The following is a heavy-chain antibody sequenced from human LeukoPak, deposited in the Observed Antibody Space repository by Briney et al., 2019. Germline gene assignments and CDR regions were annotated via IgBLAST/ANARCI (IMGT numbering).Heavy chain of an antibody. V-gene: IGHV4-4*09. CDR3: ATTTTIASWFDP. J-gene: IGHJ5*02. CDR1: GGSISGYY. Sequence: SETLSLTCSVSGGSISGYYWSWVRQPPGKGLEWIGYIYTSGSTNYNPSLKSRVTISVDTSKNQFSLKLSSVTAADTAVCYCATTTTIASWFDPWGQGTLVTVSS. CDR2: IYTSGST. D-gene: IGHD2-21*01.